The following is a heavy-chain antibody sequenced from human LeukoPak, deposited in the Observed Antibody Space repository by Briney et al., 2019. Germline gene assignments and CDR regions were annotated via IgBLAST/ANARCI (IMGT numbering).Heavy chain of an antibody. CDR3: AKRSGHGFDY. CDR2: ISYDGSNK. Sequence: PGRSLRLSCAASGFSFSSYDMLWVRQAPGKGLEWVAVISYDGSNKYYADSVKGRFTISRDNSKNTLSLQMNSLRPEDTAVYYCAKRSGHGFDYWGQGTLVTVSS. V-gene: IGHV3-30*18. CDR1: GFSFSSYD. J-gene: IGHJ4*02.